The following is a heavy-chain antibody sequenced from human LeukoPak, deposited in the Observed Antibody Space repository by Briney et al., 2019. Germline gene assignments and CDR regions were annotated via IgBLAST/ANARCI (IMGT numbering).Heavy chain of an antibody. D-gene: IGHD3-3*01. CDR2: ISGSGGST. V-gene: IGHV3-23*01. J-gene: IGHJ3*02. CDR1: GFTVSSNY. CDR3: AKGRITIFGVVIIPYAFDI. Sequence: GGSLRLSCAASGFTVSSNYMSWVRQAPGKGLEWVSVISGSGGSTYYADSVKGRFTISRDNSKNTLYLQMNSLRAEDTAVYYCAKGRITIFGVVIIPYAFDIWGQGTMVTVSS.